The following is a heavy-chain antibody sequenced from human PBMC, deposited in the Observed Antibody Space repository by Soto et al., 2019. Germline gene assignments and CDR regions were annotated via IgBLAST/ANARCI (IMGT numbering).Heavy chain of an antibody. Sequence: GGSLRLSCAASGFTFSSYGMHWVRQAPGKGLEWVAVIWYDGSNKYYADSVKGRFTISRDNSKNTLYLQMNSLRAEDTAVYYCARDDSQLLWFDPWGQGTLVTVSS. CDR1: GFTFSSYG. J-gene: IGHJ5*02. CDR3: ARDDSQLLWFDP. V-gene: IGHV3-33*01. CDR2: IWYDGSNK. D-gene: IGHD2-2*01.